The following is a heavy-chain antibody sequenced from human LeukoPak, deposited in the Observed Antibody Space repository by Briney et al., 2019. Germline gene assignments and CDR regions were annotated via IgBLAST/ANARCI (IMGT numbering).Heavy chain of an antibody. CDR3: ARDRRNYYYMDV. CDR2: ISSSSSYI. V-gene: IGHV3-21*01. CDR1: GFTFSSYS. Sequence: AGGSLRLSCAASGFTFSSYSMSWVRQAPGKGLEWVSSISSSSSYIYYADSVKGRFTISRDNAKNSLYLQMNSLRAEDTAVYYCARDRRNYYYMDVWGKGTTVTVSS. J-gene: IGHJ6*03.